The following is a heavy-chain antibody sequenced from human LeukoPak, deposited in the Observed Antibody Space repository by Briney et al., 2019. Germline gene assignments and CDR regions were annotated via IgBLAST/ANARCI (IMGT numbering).Heavy chain of an antibody. D-gene: IGHD3-22*01. CDR3: AKDLRTGLVVIGFDY. CDR1: GFTFSSYA. V-gene: IGHV3-23*01. J-gene: IGHJ4*02. Sequence: GGSLRLSCAASGFTFSSYAMSWVRQVPGKGLEWVSGISGSGGSTFYADSVKGRFTISRDNSKNTLYLQMNSLRAEDTAVYHCAKDLRTGLVVIGFDYWGQGTLVTVSS. CDR2: ISGSGGST.